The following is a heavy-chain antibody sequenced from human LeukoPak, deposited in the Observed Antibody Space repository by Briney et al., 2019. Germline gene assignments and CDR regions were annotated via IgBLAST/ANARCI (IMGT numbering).Heavy chain of an antibody. D-gene: IGHD2-15*01. J-gene: IGHJ5*01. CDR3: ARRGLQGFCSVNSCHSFFDS. V-gene: IGHV3-23*01. Sequence: PGGSLRLSCVASGFTFSHHSISWVRQAPGEGLEWVSAITASGGDTFYAESVEGRFSVSRDDSKSTVFLQMSSLTADDTGIYFCARRGLQGFCSVNSCHSFFDSWGRGTRVIVSS. CDR2: ITASGGDT. CDR1: GFTFSHHS.